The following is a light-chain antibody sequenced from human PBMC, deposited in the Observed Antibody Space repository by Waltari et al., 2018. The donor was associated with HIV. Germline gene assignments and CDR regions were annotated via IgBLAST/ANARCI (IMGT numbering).Light chain of an antibody. Sequence: DIVMTQSPATLSVSPGERATRSCRASQSVSRHLAWYQQKPGQAPRLLIYGAATRATGIPARFSGSGSGTEFTLTISSLQSEDFAVYYCQHYNNWLLTFGPGTKVDIK. J-gene: IGKJ3*01. V-gene: IGKV3-15*01. CDR1: QSVSRH. CDR2: GAA. CDR3: QHYNNWLLT.